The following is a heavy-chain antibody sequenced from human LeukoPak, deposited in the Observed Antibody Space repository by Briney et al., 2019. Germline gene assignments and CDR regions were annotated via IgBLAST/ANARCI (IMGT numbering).Heavy chain of an antibody. CDR1: GFTFSSYG. J-gene: IGHJ4*02. CDR3: AKPGRGHYYDSSGYYYDY. Sequence: GSSLRLSCAASGFTFSSYGMHWVRQAPGKGLEWVAVIWYDGSNKYYADSVKGRFTISRDNSKNTLYLQMNSLRAEDTAVYYCAKPGRGHYYDSSGYYYDYWGQGTLVTVSS. CDR2: IWYDGSNK. V-gene: IGHV3-33*06. D-gene: IGHD3-22*01.